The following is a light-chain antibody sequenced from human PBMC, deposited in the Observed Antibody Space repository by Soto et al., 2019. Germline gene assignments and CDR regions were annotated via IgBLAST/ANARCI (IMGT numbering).Light chain of an antibody. CDR3: QQYNTWPPIT. Sequence: EIVMTQSPATLSVSPGGRATLSCRASQSIGDTLAWYQQKPGQAPRLLIYGASTRATGIPARFSGTGSGTEFTLTISSLQSEDFAVYYCQQYNTWPPITFGQGTRLEIK. CDR1: QSIGDT. CDR2: GAS. J-gene: IGKJ5*01. V-gene: IGKV3-15*01.